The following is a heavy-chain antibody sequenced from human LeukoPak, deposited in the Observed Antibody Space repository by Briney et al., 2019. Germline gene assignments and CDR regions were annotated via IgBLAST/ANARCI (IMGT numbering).Heavy chain of an antibody. CDR3: AGVFSGTYLNYHHFDY. CDR1: GFTFDDYT. J-gene: IGHJ4*02. D-gene: IGHD1-26*01. V-gene: IGHV3-43*01. Sequence: TGGSLRLSCAASGFTFDDYTMHWVRQTPGKGLEWVSLISWDGSSTFYADSVKGRFTVSRNNAKTSLYLQMDSLRAEDTAVYYCAGVFSGTYLNYHHFDYWGQGTLVTVSS. CDR2: ISWDGSST.